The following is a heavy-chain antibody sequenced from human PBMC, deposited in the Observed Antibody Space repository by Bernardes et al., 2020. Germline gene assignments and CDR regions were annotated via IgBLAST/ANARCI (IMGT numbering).Heavy chain of an antibody. CDR2: IYWDEDK. CDR3: AHRRYYYDRSGYFGGWFDP. CDR1: GFSLSRSGVG. J-gene: IGHJ5*02. Sequence: SGHTLGKPTQTLTLTCPFSGFSLSRSGVGVGWIRQPPGKALEWLALIYWDEDKRYSPSLKSRLTITKDTSKNQVVLTMTNMDPVDTATYYCAHRRYYYDRSGYFGGWFDPWGQGTLVTVSS. D-gene: IGHD3-22*01. V-gene: IGHV2-5*02.